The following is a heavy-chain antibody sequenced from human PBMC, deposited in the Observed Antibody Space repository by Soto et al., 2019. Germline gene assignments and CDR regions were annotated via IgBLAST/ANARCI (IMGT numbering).Heavy chain of an antibody. CDR1: GGSFSGYC. D-gene: IGHD2-21*02. CDR2: INHSGST. CDR3: ARVTGVVVVTTNWFDP. J-gene: IGHJ5*02. V-gene: IGHV4-34*01. Sequence: SDTLSLTCAVHGGSFSGYCWSWIRQPPGKGLEWIGEINHSGSTNYNPSLKSRVTISVDTSKNQFPLKLSSVTAADAAVYYCARVTGVVVVTTNWFDPWGQGTLVTVSS.